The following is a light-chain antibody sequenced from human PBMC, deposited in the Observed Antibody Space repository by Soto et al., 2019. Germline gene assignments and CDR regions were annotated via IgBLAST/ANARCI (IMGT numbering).Light chain of an antibody. V-gene: IGKV3-11*01. Sequence: EIVLTQSPVTLSLSPGERVTLSCRASQSVSTYLAWYQQKPGQAPRLLIYDASNRATGIPGRFSGSGSGTDFTLTISSLEPEDFAVYYCQQRRNWQVTFGQGTRLEIK. CDR1: QSVSTY. J-gene: IGKJ5*01. CDR2: DAS. CDR3: QQRRNWQVT.